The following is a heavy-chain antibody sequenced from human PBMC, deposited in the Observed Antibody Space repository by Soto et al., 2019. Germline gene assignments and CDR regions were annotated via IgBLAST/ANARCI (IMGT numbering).Heavy chain of an antibody. CDR2: MKPDGSQK. V-gene: IGHV3-7*01. J-gene: IGHJ4*02. CDR1: GFTFSSYW. D-gene: IGHD3-10*01. CDR3: ARDREIVYLDY. Sequence: GGSLRLSCGASGFTFSSYWMSWVRQAPGKGLEWVANMKPDGSQKFYVDSVKGRFTISRDNAKNSLYLQMNSLRAEDTAVYYCARDREIVYLDYWGQGTLVTVSS.